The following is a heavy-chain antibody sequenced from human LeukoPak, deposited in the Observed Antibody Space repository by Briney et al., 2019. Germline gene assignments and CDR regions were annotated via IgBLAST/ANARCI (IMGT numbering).Heavy chain of an antibody. CDR3: ARDMVEMATTNVDY. CDR1: GYTFTGYY. CDR2: INPNSGGT. V-gene: IGHV1-2*02. J-gene: IGHJ4*02. Sequence: GASVKVSCKASGYTFTGYYMHWVRQAPGQGLEWMGWINPNSGGTNYAQKFQGRVTMTRDTSISTAYMELSRLRSDDTAVYYCARDMVEMATTNVDYWGQGTLVTVSS. D-gene: IGHD5-24*01.